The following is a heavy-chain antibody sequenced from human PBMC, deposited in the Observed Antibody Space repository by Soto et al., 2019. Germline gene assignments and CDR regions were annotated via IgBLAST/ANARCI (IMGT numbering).Heavy chain of an antibody. CDR3: AKAGGIAVPGSHLDQ. J-gene: IGHJ4*02. Sequence: EVQLLESGGGSVQPGGSLRLSYAASGFTFSSYAMNWVRQAPGKGLEWVSAITGTGGSTNYADSVERRFTISRDNSRNTLYLQMSSLRAEDTAVYYCAKAGGIAVPGSHLDQWGQGILVTVSS. D-gene: IGHD6-19*01. V-gene: IGHV3-23*01. CDR2: ITGTGGST. CDR1: GFTFSSYA.